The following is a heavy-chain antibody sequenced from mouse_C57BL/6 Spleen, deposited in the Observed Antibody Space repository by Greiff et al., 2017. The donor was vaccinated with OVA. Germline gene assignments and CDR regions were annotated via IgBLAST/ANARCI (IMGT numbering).Heavy chain of an antibody. CDR1: GFTFTDYE. V-gene: IGHV1-15*01. Sequence: VQLQQSGAELVRPGASVTLSCKASGFTFTDYEMHWVKQTPVPGLEWIAAIDPETGGTSYNQTFKGQAILTADNSASTAYMELSSLTSEDSAVYYCTRWVGTAQATKDYAMDYWGQGTSVTVSS. D-gene: IGHD3-2*02. CDR2: IDPETGGT. J-gene: IGHJ4*01. CDR3: TRWVGTAQATKDYAMDY.